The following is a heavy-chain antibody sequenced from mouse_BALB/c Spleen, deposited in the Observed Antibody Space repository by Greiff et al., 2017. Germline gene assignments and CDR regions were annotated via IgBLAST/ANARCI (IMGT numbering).Heavy chain of an antibody. V-gene: IGHV5-12-2*01. CDR2: ISNGGGST. Sequence: EVKLVESGGGLVQPGGSLKLSCAASGFTFSSYTMSWVRQTPEKRLEWVAYISNGGGSTYYPDTVKGRFTISRDNAKNTLYLQMSSLKSEDTAMYYCARHGRGNYFDYWGQGTTLTVSS. D-gene: IGHD2-14*01. CDR1: GFTFSSYT. J-gene: IGHJ2*01. CDR3: ARHGRGNYFDY.